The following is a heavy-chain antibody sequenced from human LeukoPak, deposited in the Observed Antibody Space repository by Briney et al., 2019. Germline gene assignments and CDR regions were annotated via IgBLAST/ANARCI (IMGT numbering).Heavy chain of an antibody. V-gene: IGHV3-53*01. J-gene: IGHJ4*02. CDR3: AKDLAVAGIFDY. CDR2: LYSGGNS. CDR1: GFTVSGTY. Sequence: PGGSLRLSCAASGFTVSGTYMSWVRQAPGKGLEWVSVLYSGGNSYYADSVKGRFTISRDISKNTLYLQMNSLRAEDTVVYYCAKDLAVAGIFDYWGQGTLVTVSS. D-gene: IGHD6-19*01.